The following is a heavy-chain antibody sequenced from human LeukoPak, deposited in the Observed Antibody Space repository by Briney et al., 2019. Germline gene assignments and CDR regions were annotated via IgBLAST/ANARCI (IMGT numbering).Heavy chain of an antibody. CDR3: AVAYYYDSSASHYWYFDL. J-gene: IGHJ2*01. D-gene: IGHD3-22*01. Sequence: GGSLRLSCAASGFTFSSYAMSWVRQAPGKGLEWVSAISGSGGSTYYADSVKGRFTISRDNSKNTLYLQMNSLRAEDTAVYYCAVAYYYDSSASHYWYFDLWGRGTLVTVSS. CDR1: GFTFSSYA. V-gene: IGHV3-23*01. CDR2: ISGSGGST.